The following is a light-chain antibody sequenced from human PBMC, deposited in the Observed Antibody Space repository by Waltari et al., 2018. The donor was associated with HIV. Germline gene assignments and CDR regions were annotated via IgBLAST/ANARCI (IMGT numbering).Light chain of an antibody. V-gene: IGLV3-25*03. CDR3: QSTDSSGTHVV. J-gene: IGLJ2*01. CDR1: ELPRQS. Sequence: YALTQPPSVSVSPAQTADITCFGAELPRQSCHWYHQKPGQAPALLSYQDTKRPSGIPERFSGSTSGTSVTLTISGVQAEDEADYFCQSTDSSGTHVVFGGGTKLTVL. CDR2: QDT.